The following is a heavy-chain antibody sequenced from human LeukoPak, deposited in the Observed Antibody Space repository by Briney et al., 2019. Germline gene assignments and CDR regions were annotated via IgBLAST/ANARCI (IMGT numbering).Heavy chain of an antibody. CDR3: AKDRSHYDNSGYGINFDY. V-gene: IGHV3-23*01. Sequence: HPGGSLRLSCAASGFTFSSYAMSWVRQAPGKGLGWVSAISGSGGSTYYADSVKGRFTISRDNSKNTLYLQMNSLRAEDTAVYYCAKDRSHYDNSGYGINFDYWGQGTLVTVSS. CDR1: GFTFSSYA. J-gene: IGHJ4*02. D-gene: IGHD3-22*01. CDR2: ISGSGGST.